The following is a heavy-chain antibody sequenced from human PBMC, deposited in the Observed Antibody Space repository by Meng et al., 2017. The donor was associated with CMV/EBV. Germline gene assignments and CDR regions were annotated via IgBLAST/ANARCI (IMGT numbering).Heavy chain of an antibody. D-gene: IGHD3-3*01. V-gene: IGHV4-30-4*08. CDR3: ARVVRDDFWSGYYRGGWFDP. J-gene: IGHJ5*02. CDR2: IYYSGTT. CDR1: GGAYF. Sequence: GGAYFWSWLRQPPGTGLEWIGYIYYSGTTYYNPSLKSRVTLSVDTSKNQFSLKLSSVTAADTAVYYCARVVRDDFWSGYYRGGWFDPWGQGTLVTVSS.